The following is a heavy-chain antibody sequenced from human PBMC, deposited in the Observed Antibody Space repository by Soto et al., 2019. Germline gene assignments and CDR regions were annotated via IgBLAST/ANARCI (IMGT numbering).Heavy chain of an antibody. CDR1: GGSISSYY. V-gene: IGHV4-59*01. CDR3: AREYPLGHPQTVGGNWFDP. J-gene: IGHJ5*02. CDR2: IYYSGST. Sequence: QVQLQESGPGLVKPSETLSLTCTVSGGSISSYYWSWIRQPPGKGLEWIGYIYYSGSTNYNPSLKSRVTISVDTSKNQFSLKLSSVTAADTAVYYCAREYPLGHPQTVGGNWFDPWGQGTLVTVSS. D-gene: IGHD7-27*01.